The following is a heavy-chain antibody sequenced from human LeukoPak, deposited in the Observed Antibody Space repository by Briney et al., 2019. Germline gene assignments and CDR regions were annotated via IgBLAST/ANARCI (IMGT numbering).Heavy chain of an antibody. CDR2: LSWDGETT. CDR3: AKDFETLSGSGALDV. D-gene: IGHD5-12*01. V-gene: IGHV3-43*01. Sequence: TGGSLRLSSAVSGFRFDDYTLYWVRRAPGKGLEWVSLLSWDGETTYYSDSVKGRFTISRDNGKTSLSLQMNSLTIEDTAVYYCAKDFETLSGSGALDVWGQGTTVTVSS. CDR1: GFRFDDYT. J-gene: IGHJ3*01.